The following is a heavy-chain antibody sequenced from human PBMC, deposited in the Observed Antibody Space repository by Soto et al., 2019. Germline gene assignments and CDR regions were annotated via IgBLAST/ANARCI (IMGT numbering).Heavy chain of an antibody. CDR2: IIAIIGII. CDR1: GGTFSTYT. J-gene: IGHJ5*02. V-gene: IGHV1-69*08. Sequence: QVQLVQSGAAVKKPGSSVKVSCKASGGTFSTYTITWVRQAPGQGLEWMGRIIAIIGIINYAQKFQGRVTISTDKFTGTAYMELTVLRSDDTAVYYCAGDPDSHYNDSHASSYPWGQGTLVTVSS. D-gene: IGHD4-4*01. CDR3: AGDPDSHYNDSHASSYP.